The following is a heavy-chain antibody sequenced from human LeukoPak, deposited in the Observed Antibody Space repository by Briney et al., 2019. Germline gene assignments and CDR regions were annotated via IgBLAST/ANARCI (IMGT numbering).Heavy chain of an antibody. Sequence: SETLSLTCTVSGGSISSYYWSWIRQPAGKGLEWIGRIYTSGSTNYNPSLKSRVTMSVDTSKNQFSLKLSSVTAADTAVYYCAREGSPYYYDSSGPDAFDIWGQGTMATVSS. V-gene: IGHV4-4*07. D-gene: IGHD3-22*01. CDR3: AREGSPYYYDSSGPDAFDI. CDR2: IYTSGST. J-gene: IGHJ3*02. CDR1: GGSISSYY.